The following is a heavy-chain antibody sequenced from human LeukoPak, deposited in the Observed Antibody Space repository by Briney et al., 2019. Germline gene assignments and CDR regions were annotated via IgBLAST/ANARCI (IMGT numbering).Heavy chain of an antibody. J-gene: IGHJ6*02. CDR1: GGTFSSYA. CDR3: ARGPFPFYYYYGMDV. Sequence: GASVKVSCKASGGTFSSYAISWVRQAPGQGLEWMGGIIPIFGTANYAQKFQGRVTITADESTSTAYMELSSLKSEDTAVYFCARGPFPFYYYYGMDVWGQGTTVTVSS. CDR2: IIPIFGTA. V-gene: IGHV1-69*13.